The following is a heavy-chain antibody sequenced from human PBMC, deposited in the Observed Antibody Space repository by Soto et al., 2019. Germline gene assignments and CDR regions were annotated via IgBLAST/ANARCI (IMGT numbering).Heavy chain of an antibody. CDR1: GFTFSSYA. CDR2: ISGSGDYT. D-gene: IGHD3-10*01. V-gene: IGHV3-23*01. CDR3: AKAESYYYGSGSYYTEARHFDY. J-gene: IGHJ4*02. Sequence: EVQLLESGGGLVQPGGSLRLSCAASGFTFSSYAMSWVRQAPGNGLEWVSTISGSGDYTYYADSVKGRFTISRDNSKNTLYLQMNSLRAEDTAVYYCAKAESYYYGSGSYYTEARHFDYWGQGTLVTVSS.